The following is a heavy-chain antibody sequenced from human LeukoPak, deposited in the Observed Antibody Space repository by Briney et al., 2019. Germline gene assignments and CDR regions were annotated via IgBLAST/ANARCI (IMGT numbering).Heavy chain of an antibody. CDR2: IYSGGST. CDR3: ARDIAAAGTTDYFDY. Sequence: GGSLRLSCAASGFTVSSNYMSWVRQAPGKGLEWVSVIYSGGSTYYADSVKGRFTTSRDNSKNTLYLQMNSLRAEDTAVYYCARDIAAAGTTDYFDYWGQGTLVTVSS. V-gene: IGHV3-66*01. D-gene: IGHD6-13*01. J-gene: IGHJ4*02. CDR1: GFTVSSNY.